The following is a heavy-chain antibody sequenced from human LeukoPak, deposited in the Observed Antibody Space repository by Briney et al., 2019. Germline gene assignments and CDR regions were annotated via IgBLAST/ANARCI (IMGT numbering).Heavy chain of an antibody. J-gene: IGHJ4*02. CDR2: IFHSGST. CDR1: GYSISSGDY. Sequence: PSETLSLTCAVSGYSISSGDYWGWIRQSPGKGLEWIGNIFHSGSTYHNPSLKSLVTISVDTSKNEFSLKLSSVTAADTAVYYCARGIYYLIEYWGQGTLVTVSS. CDR3: ARGIYYLIEY. V-gene: IGHV4-38-2*01. D-gene: IGHD3-10*01.